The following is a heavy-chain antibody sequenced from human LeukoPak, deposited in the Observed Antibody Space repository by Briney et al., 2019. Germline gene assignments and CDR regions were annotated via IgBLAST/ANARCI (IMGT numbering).Heavy chain of an antibody. V-gene: IGHV3-23*01. J-gene: IGHJ6*02. Sequence: GGCLRLSCAASAFTFSSYGMSWVRQAPGKGLEWVSTVCRSGGSTNYADSVKGRFIISRDNSKNTLYLQMSSLRAEDTAVYYCAKDSEVAVTGPWRYYYGMDVWGQGTTVTVSS. CDR3: AKDSEVAVTGPWRYYYGMDV. D-gene: IGHD6-19*01. CDR1: AFTFSSYG. CDR2: VCRSGGST.